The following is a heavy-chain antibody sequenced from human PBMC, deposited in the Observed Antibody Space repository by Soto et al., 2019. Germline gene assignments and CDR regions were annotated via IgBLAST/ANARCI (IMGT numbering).Heavy chain of an antibody. CDR3: ARWGYYDSSGYYYIPSSSPFDY. CDR1: GYTFTSYG. Sequence: ASVKVSCKASGYTFTSYGISWVRQAPGQGLEWMGWISAYNGNTNYAQKLQGRVTMTTDTSTSTAYMELRSLRSDDTAVYYCARWGYYDSSGYYYIPSSSPFDYWGQGTLVTVSS. V-gene: IGHV1-18*01. D-gene: IGHD3-22*01. CDR2: ISAYNGNT. J-gene: IGHJ4*02.